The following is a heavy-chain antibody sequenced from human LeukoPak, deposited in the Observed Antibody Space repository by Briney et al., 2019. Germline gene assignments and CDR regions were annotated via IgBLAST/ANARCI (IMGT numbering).Heavy chain of an antibody. V-gene: IGHV4-39*01. CDR1: GGSVSSSSYY. J-gene: IGHJ6*03. CDR3: TRHGEYSSGWIDYYYYYMDV. Sequence: SETLSLTCTVSGGSVSSSSYYWGWIRQPPGKGLEWIGSIYYSGSTYYNPSLKSRVTISVDTSKNQFSLKLSSVTAADTAVYYCTRHGEYSSGWIDYYYYYMDVWGKGTTVTVSS. CDR2: IYYSGST. D-gene: IGHD6-19*01.